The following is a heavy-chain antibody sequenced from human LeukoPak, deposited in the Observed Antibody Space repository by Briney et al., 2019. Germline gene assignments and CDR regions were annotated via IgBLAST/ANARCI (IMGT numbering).Heavy chain of an antibody. CDR3: ARAGGLYSGSYSDY. CDR1: GYTFTSYY. V-gene: IGHV1-69*05. CDR2: IIPIFGTA. J-gene: IGHJ4*02. Sequence: GASVKVSCKASGYTFTSYYMHWVRQAPGQGLGWMGGIIPIFGTANYAQKFQGRVTITTDESTSTAYMELSSLRSEDTAVYYCARAGGLYSGSYSDYWGQGTLVTVSS. D-gene: IGHD1-26*01.